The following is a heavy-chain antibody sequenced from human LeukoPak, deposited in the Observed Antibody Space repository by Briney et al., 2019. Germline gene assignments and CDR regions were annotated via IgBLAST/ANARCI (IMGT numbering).Heavy chain of an antibody. CDR3: AKDKLWFGESPGSIDY. J-gene: IGHJ4*02. CDR2: ISYDGSNK. D-gene: IGHD3-10*01. V-gene: IGHV3-30*18. Sequence: GGSLRLSCAASGFTFSSYGMHWVRQAPGKGLEWVAVISYDGSNKYYADSVKGRFTISRDNSKNTLYLQMNSLRAEDTAVYYCAKDKLWFGESPGSIDYWGQGTLVTVSS. CDR1: GFTFSSYG.